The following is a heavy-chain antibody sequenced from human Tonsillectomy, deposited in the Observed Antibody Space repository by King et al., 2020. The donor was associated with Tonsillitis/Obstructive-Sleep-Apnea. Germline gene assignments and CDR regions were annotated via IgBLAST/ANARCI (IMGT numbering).Heavy chain of an antibody. CDR2: ISGGGGST. CDR3: AKGPYDFWSGYYNRWFDP. Sequence: VQLVESGGGLVQPGGSLRLSCAASGFTFSSYAMSWVRQAPGKGLQWFSTISGGGGSTYYADSVTGRLTISRDNSNNTLYLQMNSLRAEDTAVYYCAKGPYDFWSGYYNRWFDPWGQGTLVTVSS. J-gene: IGHJ5*02. V-gene: IGHV3-23*04. CDR1: GFTFSSYA. D-gene: IGHD3-3*01.